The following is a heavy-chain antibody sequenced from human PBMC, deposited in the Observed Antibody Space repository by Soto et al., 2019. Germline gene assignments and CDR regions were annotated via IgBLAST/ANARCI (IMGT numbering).Heavy chain of an antibody. CDR3: ARDLAAGDH. D-gene: IGHD6-13*01. J-gene: IGHJ4*02. CDR1: GYTFTHYY. CDR2: INPASGST. V-gene: IGHV1-46*01. Sequence: QVQLVQSGAEVKKPGASVKVSCRTSGYTFTHYYIHWVRQAPGQGLEWLGIINPASGSTNYAQDFQGRVTLSMDTSTTTVYMELSGLRAEDQAIFYCARDLAAGDHWGQGTLVTVSS.